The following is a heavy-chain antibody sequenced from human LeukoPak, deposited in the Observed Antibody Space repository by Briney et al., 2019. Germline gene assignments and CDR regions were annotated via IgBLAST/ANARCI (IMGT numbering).Heavy chain of an antibody. CDR2: INPNSGAT. D-gene: IGHD3-22*01. J-gene: IGHJ3*02. Sequence: ASVKVSCKASGYTFTGYYMHWVRQAPGQGLEWMGWINPNSGATNYAQKFQGRVTMTRDTSISTAYMELSRLRSDDTAVYYCATYDTHRDAFDIWGQGTMVTVSS. V-gene: IGHV1-2*02. CDR1: GYTFTGYY. CDR3: ATYDTHRDAFDI.